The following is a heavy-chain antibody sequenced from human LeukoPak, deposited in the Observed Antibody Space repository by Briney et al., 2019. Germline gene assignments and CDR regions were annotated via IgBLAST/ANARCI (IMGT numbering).Heavy chain of an antibody. V-gene: IGHV3-11*04. CDR1: GFTFSTYF. D-gene: IGHD1-26*01. CDR3: AREASGNYHVFDS. Sequence: PGGSLRLSCEASGFTFSTYFISWVRQAPGKGLQWVGYITHSGRSTNYADAVKGRFTISRDNAKKSVYLEMTDLRAEDTAVYYCAREASGNYHVFDSWGQGTLVTVSS. J-gene: IGHJ4*02. CDR2: ITHSGRST.